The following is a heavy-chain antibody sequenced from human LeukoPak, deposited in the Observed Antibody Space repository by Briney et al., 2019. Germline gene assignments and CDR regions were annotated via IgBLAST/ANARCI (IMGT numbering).Heavy chain of an antibody. CDR1: GYTFTSYY. D-gene: IGHD3-3*01. V-gene: IGHV1-46*01. J-gene: IGHJ4*02. CDR2: INPSGGST. CDR3: ARAGYTIFVREGYFHY. Sequence: ASVKVSCKASGYTFTSYYMHWVRQAPGQGLEWMGIINPSGGSTSYAQKFQGRVTMTRDTSTSTVYMELSSLRSEDTAVYYCARAGYTIFVREGYFHYWGQGTLVTVSS.